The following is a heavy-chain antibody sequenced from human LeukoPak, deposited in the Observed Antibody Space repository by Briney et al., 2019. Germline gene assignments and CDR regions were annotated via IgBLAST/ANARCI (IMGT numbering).Heavy chain of an antibody. Sequence: ASAKVSCKASGHTFINYAINWGRQAPGQRLEWVGWINAVNGNTKYSPKFQGRVSITRDTSASTAYMELSSLTSEDTAVYYCATGPRAAADDYWRQGTLVTVSS. V-gene: IGHV1-3*01. CDR1: GHTFINYA. D-gene: IGHD6-13*01. CDR2: INAVNGNT. CDR3: ATGPRAAADDY. J-gene: IGHJ4*02.